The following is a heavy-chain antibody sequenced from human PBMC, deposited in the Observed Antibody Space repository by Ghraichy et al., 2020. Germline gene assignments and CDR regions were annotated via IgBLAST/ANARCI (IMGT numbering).Heavy chain of an antibody. J-gene: IGHJ4*02. D-gene: IGHD3-10*01. CDR1: GGSISSGGYS. V-gene: IGHV4-30-2*01. CDR2: IYHSGST. Sequence: SETLSLTCAVSGGSISSGGYSWSWIRQPPGKGLEWIGYIYHSGSTSYNPSLKSRVTISVDRSKNQFSLKLSSVTAADTAVYYCARVDMVRGVTDTYYFDYWGQGTLVTVSS. CDR3: ARVDMVRGVTDTYYFDY.